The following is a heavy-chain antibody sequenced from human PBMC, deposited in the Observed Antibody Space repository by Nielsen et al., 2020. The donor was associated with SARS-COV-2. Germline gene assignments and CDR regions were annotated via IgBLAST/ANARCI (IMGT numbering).Heavy chain of an antibody. J-gene: IGHJ4*02. CDR3: AKEGSNGNYYAWLDS. CDR1: GFTFSNYA. V-gene: IGHV3-23*03. D-gene: IGHD1-26*01. CDR2: IYSGGRST. Sequence: GGSLRLSCAASGFTFSNYAMTWVRQAPGQGLEWVSVIYSGGRSTYYGDSVKGRFTISRDDSKDTLYLQMNSLRAEDTALYYCAKEGSNGNYYAWLDSWGQGTLITVSS.